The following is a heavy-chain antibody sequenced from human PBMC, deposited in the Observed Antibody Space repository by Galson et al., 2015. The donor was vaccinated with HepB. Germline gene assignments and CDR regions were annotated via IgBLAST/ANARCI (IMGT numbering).Heavy chain of an antibody. D-gene: IGHD2-2*01. V-gene: IGHV3-21*01. J-gene: IGHJ4*02. Sequence: SLRLSCAASGFRLSSYSMNWVRQAPGKGLEWVSSIHSSGFYKYYVGSVKGRFTISRDSARNSLYLQMSSLRVEDTAVYYCARENGRQLPLDYWGQGTLVTVSS. CDR2: IHSSGFYK. CDR1: GFRLSSYS. CDR3: ARENGRQLPLDY.